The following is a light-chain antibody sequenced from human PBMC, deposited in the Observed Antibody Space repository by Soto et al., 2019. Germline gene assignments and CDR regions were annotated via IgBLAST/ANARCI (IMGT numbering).Light chain of an antibody. CDR2: GAS. Sequence: EIVLTQSPGTLSLSPGEGATLSCRASQSISSNSLAWYQQKPGQAPRLLIYGASSRAPGISDRFSGSASGTDFSLTISRLEPEDFAVYYCQQYAKSPLTFGGGTRVDMK. J-gene: IGKJ4*01. CDR1: QSISSNS. CDR3: QQYAKSPLT. V-gene: IGKV3-20*01.